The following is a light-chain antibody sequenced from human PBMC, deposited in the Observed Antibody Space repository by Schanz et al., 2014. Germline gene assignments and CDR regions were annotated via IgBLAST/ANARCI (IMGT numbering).Light chain of an antibody. J-gene: IGKJ1*01. V-gene: IGKV3-20*01. CDR3: QQYGSSPPT. CDR1: QSVSSSY. CDR2: GAS. Sequence: EIVLTQSPGTLSLSPGERATLSCRASQSVSSSYLAWYRQKPGQTPRLLIYGASSRATGIPDRFSGSGSGTDFTLTISRLEPEDFVVYYCQQYGSSPPTFGQGTKVEIK.